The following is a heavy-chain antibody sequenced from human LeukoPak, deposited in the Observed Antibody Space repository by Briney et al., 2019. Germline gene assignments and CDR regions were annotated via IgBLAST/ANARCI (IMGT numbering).Heavy chain of an antibody. V-gene: IGHV4-59*08. CDR1: GGSISSYY. CDR2: IYYSGST. J-gene: IGHJ4*02. Sequence: SETLSLTCTVSGGSISSYYWSWIRQPPGKGLEWIGYIYYSGSTYYNPSLKSRVTISVDTSKSQFSLKLSSVTAADTAVYYCARGRGWQLLWDGYYFDYWGQGTLVTVSS. CDR3: ARGRGWQLLWDGYYFDY. D-gene: IGHD2-15*01.